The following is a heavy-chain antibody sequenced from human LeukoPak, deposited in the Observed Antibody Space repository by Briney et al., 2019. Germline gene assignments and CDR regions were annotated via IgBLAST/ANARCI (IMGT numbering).Heavy chain of an antibody. D-gene: IGHD4-17*01. CDR3: ATGAAYGDYVSY. Sequence: GGSLRLSCAAPGFTFSSYAMHWVRQAPGKGLEWVAVISYDGSNKYYADSVKGRFTISRDNSKNTLYLQMNSLRAEDTAVYYCATGAAYGDYVSYWGQGTLVTVSS. J-gene: IGHJ4*02. CDR1: GFTFSSYA. V-gene: IGHV3-30*04. CDR2: ISYDGSNK.